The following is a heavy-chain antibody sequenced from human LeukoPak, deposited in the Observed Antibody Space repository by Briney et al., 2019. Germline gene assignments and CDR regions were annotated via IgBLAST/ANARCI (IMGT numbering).Heavy chain of an antibody. Sequence: GASVKLSCEASGYTFSSYGISWVRQAPGQGLEWLGYICYDSGNTNYAEKVQGRFTMSRDKSKSTPYMQMRSLRAEDTAVYYCARDSSGASSHWIHWGQGTLVTVSS. CDR2: ICYDSGNT. J-gene: IGHJ4*02. CDR3: ARDSSGASSHWIH. V-gene: IGHV1-18*01. D-gene: IGHD2-15*01. CDR1: GYTFSSYG.